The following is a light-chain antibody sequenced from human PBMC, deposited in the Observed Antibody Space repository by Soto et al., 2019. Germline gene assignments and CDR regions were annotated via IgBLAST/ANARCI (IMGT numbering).Light chain of an antibody. J-gene: IGKJ5*01. CDR3: QQRSNWPPIT. CDR1: QSVNSY. V-gene: IGKV3-11*01. CDR2: DAS. Sequence: EIVLTQSPATLSLSPGERATLSCRASQSVNSYLAWYQQKPGQAPRLLIYDASNRATGIPARFSGSGSGTDFTLTISSLEPEDFAVYYGQQRSNWPPITFGQGTRLDIK.